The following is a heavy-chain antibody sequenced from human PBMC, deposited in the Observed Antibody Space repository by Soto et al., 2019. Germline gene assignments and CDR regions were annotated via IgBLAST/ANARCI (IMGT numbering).Heavy chain of an antibody. V-gene: IGHV1-46*03. J-gene: IGHJ6*02. CDR2: INPSGGST. Sequence: ASVKVSCKASGYTFTSYYMHWVRQAPGQGLEWMGIINPSGGSTSYAQKFQGRVTMTRDTSTSTVYMELSSLRSEDTAVYYCARGSDGLNYYYYYGMDVWGQGTTVTVAS. CDR1: GYTFTSYY. CDR3: ARGSDGLNYYYYYGMDV.